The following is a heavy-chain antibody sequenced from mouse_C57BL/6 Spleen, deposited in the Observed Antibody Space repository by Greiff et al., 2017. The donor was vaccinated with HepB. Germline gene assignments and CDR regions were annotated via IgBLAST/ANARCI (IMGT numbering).Heavy chain of an antibody. CDR2: INPNYGTT. CDR3: ARGDYYGSSPAWFAY. J-gene: IGHJ3*01. Sequence: VVESGASVKISCKASGYSFTDYNMNWVKQSNGKSLEWIGVINPNYGTTSYNQKFKGKATLTVDQSSSTAYMQLNSLTSEDSAVYYCARGDYYGSSPAWFAYWGQGTLVTVSA. V-gene: IGHV1-39*01. CDR1: GYSFTDYN. D-gene: IGHD1-1*01.